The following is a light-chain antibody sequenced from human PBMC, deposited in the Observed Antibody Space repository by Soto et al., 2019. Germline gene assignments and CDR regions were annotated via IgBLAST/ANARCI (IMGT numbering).Light chain of an antibody. V-gene: IGLV2-14*01. CDR3: SSYTSTNHVV. Sequence: QSVLTQPASVSGSPGQSITISCTGTSSDVGGYNYVSWYQRHPGKAPKLVIYEVTKRPSGVSNRFSGSKSGNTASLTISGLQAEDETDYYCSSYTSTNHVVFGGGTKVTVL. J-gene: IGLJ2*01. CDR2: EVT. CDR1: SSDVGGYNY.